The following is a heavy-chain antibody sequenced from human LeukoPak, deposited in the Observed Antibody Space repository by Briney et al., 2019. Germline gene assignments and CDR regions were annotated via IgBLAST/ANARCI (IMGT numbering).Heavy chain of an antibody. Sequence: KVGESLKISCKGSGYSFTTYWIGWVRQMPGKGLEWMGIIYPGDSDTRYSPSFQGQVTISADKSISTAYLQWSSLIASDTAMYYCARGFGELVPIVSLPRAFDIWGQGTMVTVSS. CDR2: IYPGDSDT. CDR3: ARGFGELVPIVSLPRAFDI. D-gene: IGHD3-10*01. V-gene: IGHV5-51*01. CDR1: GYSFTTYW. J-gene: IGHJ3*02.